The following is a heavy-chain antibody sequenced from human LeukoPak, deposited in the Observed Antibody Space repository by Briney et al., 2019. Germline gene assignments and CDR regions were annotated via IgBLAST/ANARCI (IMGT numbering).Heavy chain of an antibody. V-gene: IGHV4-39*07. D-gene: IGHD3-10*01. Sequence: SETLSLTCTVSGGSISSSSYYWSWIRQPPGKGLEWIGEINHSGSTNYNPSLKSRVTISVDTSKNQFSLKLSSVTAADTAVYYCARLYDSGSYLGNDYWGQGTLVTVSS. CDR3: ARLYDSGSYLGNDY. CDR2: INHSGST. CDR1: GGSISSSSYY. J-gene: IGHJ4*02.